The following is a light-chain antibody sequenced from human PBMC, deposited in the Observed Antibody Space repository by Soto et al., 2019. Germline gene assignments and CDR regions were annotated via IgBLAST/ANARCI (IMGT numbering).Light chain of an antibody. J-gene: IGKJ1*01. CDR3: QQYNNWPRT. CDR1: QSVRSH. V-gene: IGKV3-15*01. Sequence: EVVMTQSPATLSVSPGESATLSCRASQSVRSHVGWYQKKPGQAPRLLISEASTRATGVPDRFSGSGSGTAFTLTITGPQSEDIAVYYCQQYNNWPRTFGQGTKVDIK. CDR2: EAS.